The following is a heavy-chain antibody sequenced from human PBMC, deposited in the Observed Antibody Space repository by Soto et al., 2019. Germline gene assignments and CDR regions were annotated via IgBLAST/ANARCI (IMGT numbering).Heavy chain of an antibody. J-gene: IGHJ5*02. CDR2: INHSGST. CDR3: ARGGLLWFGEFDP. D-gene: IGHD3-10*01. Sequence: SETLSLTCAVYGGSFSGYYWSWIRQPPGKGLEWIGEINHSGSTNYNPSLKSRVTISVATSKNQFSLKLSSVTAADTAVYYCARGGLLWFGEFDPWGQGTLVTVSS. CDR1: GGSFSGYY. V-gene: IGHV4-34*01.